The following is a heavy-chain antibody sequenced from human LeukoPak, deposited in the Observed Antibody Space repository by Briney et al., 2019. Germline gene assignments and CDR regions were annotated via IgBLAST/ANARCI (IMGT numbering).Heavy chain of an antibody. CDR1: GYTFTSYA. CDR2: MNTNTGNP. J-gene: IGHJ3*02. V-gene: IGHV7-4-1*02. CDR3: AREGLWFGELRSEAFDI. D-gene: IGHD3-10*01. Sequence: GASVKVSCKASGYTFTSYAMNWVRQAPGQGLEWMGWMNTNTGNPTYAQGFTGRFVFSLDTSVSTAYLQISSLKAEDTAVYYCAREGLWFGELRSEAFDIWGQGTMVTVSS.